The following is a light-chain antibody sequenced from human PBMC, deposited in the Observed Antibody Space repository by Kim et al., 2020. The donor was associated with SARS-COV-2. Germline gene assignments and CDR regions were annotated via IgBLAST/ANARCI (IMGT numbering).Light chain of an antibody. CDR2: DAS. CDR3: QHYNNWPPYT. J-gene: IGKJ2*01. V-gene: IGKV3-15*01. CDR1: QSVRTY. Sequence: EIVLTQSPATLSVSPGEGATLSCRASQSVRTYLAWYQHKPGQSPRLLIYDASTRAPGIPARFSGSGSGTEFTLTINSLQPEDFAVYYCQHYNNWPPYTFGQGTKLEI.